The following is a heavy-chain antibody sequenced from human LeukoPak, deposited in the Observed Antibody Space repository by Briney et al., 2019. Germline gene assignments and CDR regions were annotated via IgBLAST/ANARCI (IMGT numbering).Heavy chain of an antibody. CDR2: ISGSGDRT. D-gene: IGHD6-19*01. CDR3: AKDRIGGVAVAGKGRWFDP. Sequence: GGSLRLSCAASGFTFNSYTMSWIRQAPGKGLEWVSTISGSGDRTSYADSVKGRFTISRDNSKNTLFLQMNSLRAEDTAVYYCAKDRIGGVAVAGKGRWFDPWGQGTLVTVSS. J-gene: IGHJ5*02. CDR1: GFTFNSYT. V-gene: IGHV3-23*01.